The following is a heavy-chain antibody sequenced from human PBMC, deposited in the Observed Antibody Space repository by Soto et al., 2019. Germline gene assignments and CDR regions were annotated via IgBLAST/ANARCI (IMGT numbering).Heavy chain of an antibody. V-gene: IGHV4-38-2*02. D-gene: IGHD3-10*01. CDR2: IYHSVST. CDR3: ARDRLKRSGLLWFGDRLGWFDP. Sequence: SANLSLTCAVSGYSISSGYYWGWIRHPPWKWLEWIGGIYHSVSTYYNPSLKSRVTISVDTSKNQFSLKLSSVTAADTAVYYCARDRLKRSGLLWFGDRLGWFDPWGQGTLVTVSS. J-gene: IGHJ5*02. CDR1: GYSISSGYY.